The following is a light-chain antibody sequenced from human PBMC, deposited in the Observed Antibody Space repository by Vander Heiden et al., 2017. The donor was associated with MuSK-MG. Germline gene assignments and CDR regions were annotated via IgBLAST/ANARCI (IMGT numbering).Light chain of an antibody. CDR1: NSDVGGYNY. J-gene: IGLJ3*02. CDR3: SSYTSSSTRV. Sequence: QSALTQPASVSGSPGQSTPISCTGTNSDVGGYNYVSWYQQHPGKAPKLMFYDVSKRPSGVSSGFSGSKSGNTASLTISGLQDEDEADYYCSSYTSSSTRVFGGGTKLTVL. V-gene: IGLV2-14*01. CDR2: DVS.